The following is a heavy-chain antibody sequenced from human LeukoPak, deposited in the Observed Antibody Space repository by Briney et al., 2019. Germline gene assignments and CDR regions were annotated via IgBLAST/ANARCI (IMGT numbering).Heavy chain of an antibody. CDR1: GGTFSSYA. J-gene: IGHJ4*02. D-gene: IGHD6-13*01. CDR3: ARDLLAGAAAGYYFDY. CDR2: IIPILGIA. Sequence: GASVKVSCKASGGTFSSYAISWVRQATGQGLEWMGRIIPILGIANYAQKFQGRVTITADKSTSTAYMELSSLRSEDTAVYYCARDLLAGAAAGYYFDYWGQGTLVTVSS. V-gene: IGHV1-69*04.